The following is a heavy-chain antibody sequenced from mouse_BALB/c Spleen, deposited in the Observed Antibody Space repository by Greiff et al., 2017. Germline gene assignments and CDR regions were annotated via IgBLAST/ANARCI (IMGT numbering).Heavy chain of an antibody. J-gene: IGHJ2*01. D-gene: IGHD1-1*01. CDR3: TRPGSSPFDY. CDR2: IDPETGGT. Sequence: QVQLQQSGAELVRPGASVTLSCKASGYTFTDYEMHWVKQSPVHGLEWIGAIDPETGGTAYNQKFKGKATLTADKSSSTAYMELRSLTSEDSAVYYCTRPGSSPFDYWGQGTTLTVSS. V-gene: IGHV1-15*01. CDR1: GYTFTDYE.